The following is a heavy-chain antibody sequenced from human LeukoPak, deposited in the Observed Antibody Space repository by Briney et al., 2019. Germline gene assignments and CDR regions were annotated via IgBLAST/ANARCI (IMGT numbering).Heavy chain of an antibody. J-gene: IGHJ6*03. V-gene: IGHV1-18*01. CDR1: GYTFTSYG. Sequence: ASVKVSCXASGYTFTSYGINWVRQAPGQGLKWMRWISGYNGNTNYAQKVQGRVTMTTDTSTSTAYMELRSLGSDDTAVYYCARRWSGYYMDVWGKGTTVTVSS. CDR3: ARRWSGYYMDV. CDR2: ISGYNGNT.